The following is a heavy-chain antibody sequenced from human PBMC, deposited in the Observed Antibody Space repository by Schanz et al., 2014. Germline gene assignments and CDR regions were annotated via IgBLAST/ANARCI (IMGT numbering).Heavy chain of an antibody. CDR2: ISGYNGNA. CDR1: GYTFRHYG. CDR3: ARGWGYDALTGYVF. J-gene: IGHJ4*02. Sequence: QVQLVQSGGEVEKPGASVKVSCKASGYTFRHYGISWLRQAPGQGLEWMGYISGYNGNANYAPKVQDRVTMTTDTSTSTAYMELRSLRSDDTAVYYCARGWGYDALTGYVFWGQGTLVTVSS. D-gene: IGHD3-9*01. V-gene: IGHV1-18*04.